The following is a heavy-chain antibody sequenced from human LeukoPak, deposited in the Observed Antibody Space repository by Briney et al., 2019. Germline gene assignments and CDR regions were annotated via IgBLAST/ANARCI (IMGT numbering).Heavy chain of an antibody. CDR1: GYSFISYW. J-gene: IGHJ6*03. CDR2: IYPGDSDT. V-gene: IGHV5-51*01. CDR3: ARSEGPIFGVVIPCYMDV. Sequence: PGESLKISCKGSGYSFISYWIGWVRQMPGKGLEWMGIIYPGDSDTRYSPSFQGQVTISADKSISTAYLQWSSLKASDTAMYYCARSEGPIFGVVIPCYMDVWGKGTTVTVSS. D-gene: IGHD3-3*01.